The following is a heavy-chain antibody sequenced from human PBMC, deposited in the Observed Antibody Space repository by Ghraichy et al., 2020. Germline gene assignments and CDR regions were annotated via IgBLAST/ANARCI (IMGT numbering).Heavy chain of an antibody. Sequence: SGPTLVKPTQTLTLTCTFSGFALSTSVVGVGWIRQPPGKALEWLALIYWNDDKRYSPSLKSRLTITKDTSKNQVVLTMTNMDPVDTATYYCAHEVLRYFDWPTLFDYWGQVTLVTVSS. D-gene: IGHD3-9*01. CDR1: GFALSTSVVG. CDR2: IYWNDDK. CDR3: AHEVLRYFDWPTLFDY. J-gene: IGHJ4*02. V-gene: IGHV2-5*01.